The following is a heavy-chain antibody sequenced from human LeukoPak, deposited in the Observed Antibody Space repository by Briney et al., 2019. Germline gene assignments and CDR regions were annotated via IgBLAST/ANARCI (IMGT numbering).Heavy chain of an antibody. CDR1: GYTFTGYY. J-gene: IGHJ4*02. D-gene: IGHD3-10*01. CDR3: ARDLAMVRGVIIENY. V-gene: IGHV1-2*02. Sequence: ASVEVSCKASGYTFTGYYMHWVRQAPGQGLEWMGWINPNSGGTNYAQKFQGRVTMTRDTSISTAYMELSRLRSDDTVVYYCARDLAMVRGVIIENYWGQGTLVTASS. CDR2: INPNSGGT.